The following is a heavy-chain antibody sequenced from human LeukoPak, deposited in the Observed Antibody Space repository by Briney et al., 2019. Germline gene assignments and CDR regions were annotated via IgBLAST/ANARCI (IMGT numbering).Heavy chain of an antibody. D-gene: IGHD2-8*01. V-gene: IGHV3-23*01. CDR3: AKDSVALNGMYDPFDI. Sequence: PGGTLRLSCTASGFTFSSYGMSWVRQAPGKGLQWVSAISGSGGSTYYADSVKGRFTISRDSSKNTLYLQMNSLRPEDTAVYYCAKDSVALNGMYDPFDIWGQGTMVTVSS. CDR2: ISGSGGST. J-gene: IGHJ3*02. CDR1: GFTFSSYG.